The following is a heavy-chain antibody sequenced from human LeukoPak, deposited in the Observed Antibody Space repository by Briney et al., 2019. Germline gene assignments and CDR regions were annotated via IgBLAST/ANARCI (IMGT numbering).Heavy chain of an antibody. Sequence: PSETLSLTCTVSGGSISNYYWSWIRQPAGKGLEWIGRIYTSGSPNHNPSLKSRVTMSVDTSKNQFSLKLSSVTAADTAVYYCARDLDSSSRRMDVWGQGTTVTVSS. J-gene: IGHJ6*02. CDR3: ARDLDSSSRRMDV. D-gene: IGHD3-22*01. V-gene: IGHV4-4*07. CDR1: GGSISNYY. CDR2: IYTSGSP.